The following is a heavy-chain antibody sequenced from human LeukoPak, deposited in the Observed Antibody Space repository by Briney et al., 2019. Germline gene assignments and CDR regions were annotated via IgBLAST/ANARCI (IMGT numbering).Heavy chain of an antibody. CDR1: GFTFSSYG. CDR3: TPLPYYGSGTDGDP. J-gene: IGHJ5*02. Sequence: PGGSLRLSCAASGFTFSSYGMGWVRQAPGKGLEWVGRIKSKTDGGTTDYAAPVKGRFTISRDDSKNTLYLQMNSLKTEDTAVYYCTPLPYYGSGTDGDPWGQGTLVTVSS. V-gene: IGHV3-15*01. CDR2: IKSKTDGGTT. D-gene: IGHD3-10*01.